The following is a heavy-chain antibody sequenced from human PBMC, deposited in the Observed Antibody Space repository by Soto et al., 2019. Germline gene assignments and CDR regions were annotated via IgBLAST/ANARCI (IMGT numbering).Heavy chain of an antibody. CDR2: ISYDGSNK. Sequence: GGSLRLSCAASGFTFSSYAMHWVRQAPGKGLEWVAVISYDGSNKYYADSVKGRFTISRDNSKNTLYLQMNSLRAEDTAVYYCARVAAGYDSSGYYYVSDAFDIWGQGTMVTVSS. CDR1: GFTFSSYA. CDR3: ARVAAGYDSSGYYYVSDAFDI. V-gene: IGHV3-30-3*01. D-gene: IGHD3-22*01. J-gene: IGHJ3*02.